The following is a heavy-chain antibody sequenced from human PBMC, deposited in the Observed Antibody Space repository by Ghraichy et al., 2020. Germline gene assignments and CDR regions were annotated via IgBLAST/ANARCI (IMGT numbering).Heavy chain of an antibody. D-gene: IGHD3-22*01. Sequence: SETLSLTCSVSGYSISSGYYWGWIRQPPGKGLEWIGSIYHSGSTYYNPSLKSRVTISVDTSKNQFSLKLSSVTAADTAVYYCARASYYYDSSGYYLSPFDYWGQGTLVTVSS. V-gene: IGHV4-38-2*02. CDR3: ARASYYYDSSGYYLSPFDY. CDR1: GYSISSGYY. CDR2: IYHSGST. J-gene: IGHJ4*02.